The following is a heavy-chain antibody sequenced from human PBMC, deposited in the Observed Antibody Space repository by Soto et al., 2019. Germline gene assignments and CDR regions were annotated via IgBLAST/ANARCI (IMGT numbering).Heavy chain of an antibody. CDR2: IYYSGST. Sequence: PSETLSLTCTVFGGSISSSDYFWGWIRQPPGKGLEYIGSIYYSGSTYYNPSLKCRLTISVDTSRNQFSLTLNSVTAADTAVYYCARLYSSNWYFDYWGQGTLVTVSS. V-gene: IGHV4-39*01. CDR1: GGSISSSDYF. CDR3: ARLYSSNWYFDY. D-gene: IGHD6-13*01. J-gene: IGHJ4*02.